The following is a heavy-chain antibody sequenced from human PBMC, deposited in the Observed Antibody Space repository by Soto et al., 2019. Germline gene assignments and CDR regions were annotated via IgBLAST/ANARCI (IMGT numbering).Heavy chain of an antibody. V-gene: IGHV4-4*02. D-gene: IGHD2-21*02. CDR1: GGSISSSNW. CDR2: IYHSGST. CDR3: ASALPCGGYCLYYFDY. J-gene: IGHJ4*02. Sequence: QVQLQESGPGLVKPSGTLSLTCAVSGGSISSSNWWSWVRQPPGKGLEWIGEIYHSGSTNENPSLKSRATISVDKSKNEFSLKLSSVTAADTAVYYGASALPCGGYCLYYFDYWGQGTLVTVSS.